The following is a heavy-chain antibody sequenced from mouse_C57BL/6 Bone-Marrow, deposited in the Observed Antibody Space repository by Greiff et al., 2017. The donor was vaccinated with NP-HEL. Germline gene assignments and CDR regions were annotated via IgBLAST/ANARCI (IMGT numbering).Heavy chain of an antibody. D-gene: IGHD2-4*01. CDR3: ARHDYDYDEGYAD. V-gene: IGHV5-15*04. CDR1: GFTFSDYG. Sequence: EVKVEESGGGLVQPGGSLKLSCAASGFTFSDYGMAWVRQAPRKGLEWVAFISNLAYSIYYADTVTGRFTISRENAKNTLYLEMSSLRSEDTAMYDCARHDYDYDEGYADWGQVTLVTVAA. CDR2: ISNLAYSI. J-gene: IGHJ3*01.